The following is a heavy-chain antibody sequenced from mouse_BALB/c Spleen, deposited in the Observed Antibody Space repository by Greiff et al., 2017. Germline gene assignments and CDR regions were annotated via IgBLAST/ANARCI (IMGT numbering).Heavy chain of an antibody. V-gene: IGHV6-6*02. CDR1: GFTFSNYW. CDR3: TSYGNYYAMDY. D-gene: IGHD2-10*02. J-gene: IGHJ4*01. Sequence: EVKVEESGGGLVQPGGSMKLSCVASGFTFSNYWMNWVRQSPEKGLEWVAEIRLKSNNYATHYAESVKGRFTISRDESKSSVYLQMNNLRAEDTGIYYCTSYGNYYAMDYWGQGTSVTVSS. CDR2: IRLKSNNYAT.